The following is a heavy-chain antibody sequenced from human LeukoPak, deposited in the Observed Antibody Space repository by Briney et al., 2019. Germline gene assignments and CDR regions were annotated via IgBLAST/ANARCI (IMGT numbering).Heavy chain of an antibody. CDR3: ARRMSTSWASDY. CDR1: GFTVSLSY. J-gene: IGHJ4*02. Sequence: GGPLRLSCAASGFTVSLSYMNWFRQAPGKGLEWVSVIYSGGGTYYAESVKGRFTISRDHSKNTLFLQMSSLKAEDTAVYYCARRMSTSWASDYWGQGTLVTVSS. CDR2: IYSGGGT. V-gene: IGHV3-53*01. D-gene: IGHD6-13*01.